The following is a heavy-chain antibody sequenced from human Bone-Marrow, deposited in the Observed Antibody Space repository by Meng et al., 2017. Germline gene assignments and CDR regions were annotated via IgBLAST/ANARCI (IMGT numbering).Heavy chain of an antibody. Sequence: AMEWLALIYWDDDKRYSPSLKSRLTITKDTSKNQVVLTMTNMDPVDTATYYCAHRKPRWLQLLIGFDYWGQGTLVTVSS. CDR2: IYWDDDK. D-gene: IGHD5-24*01. CDR3: AHRKPRWLQLLIGFDY. J-gene: IGHJ4*02. V-gene: IGHV2-5*02.